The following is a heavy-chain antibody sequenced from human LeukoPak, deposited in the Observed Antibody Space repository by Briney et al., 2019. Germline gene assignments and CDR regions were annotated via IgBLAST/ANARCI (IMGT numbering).Heavy chain of an antibody. CDR3: AKDRRGYYDSSGHYFDY. J-gene: IGHJ4*02. CDR2: TRYDGSYK. V-gene: IGHV3-30*02. D-gene: IGHD3-22*01. Sequence: GGSLRLSCAASGFTFSSYGMHWVRQAPGKGLEWVAFTRYDGSYKYYADSVKGRVTISRGNSKNTLYLQMNSLRAEDTAVYYCAKDRRGYYDSSGHYFDYWGQGTLVTVSS. CDR1: GFTFSSYG.